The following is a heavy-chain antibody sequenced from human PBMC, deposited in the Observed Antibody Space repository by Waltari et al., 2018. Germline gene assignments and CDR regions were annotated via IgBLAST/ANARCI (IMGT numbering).Heavy chain of an antibody. CDR2: SNPNSGNT. J-gene: IGHJ4*02. Sequence: QVQLVQSGAAVKKPGASVTVSCTASGYTFTSYDINWVRKATGQGLERMGWSNPNSGNTGYAHKFQCRVTMTRNTSISTAYMELSSLRSEDTAVYYCARGAGGYDFWSGYSQADYWGQGTLVTVSS. V-gene: IGHV1-8*01. CDR1: GYTFTSYD. CDR3: ARGAGGYDFWSGYSQADY. D-gene: IGHD3-3*01.